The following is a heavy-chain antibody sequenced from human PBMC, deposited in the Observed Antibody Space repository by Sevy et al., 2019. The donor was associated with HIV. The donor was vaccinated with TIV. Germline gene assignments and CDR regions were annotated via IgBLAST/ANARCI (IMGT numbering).Heavy chain of an antibody. Sequence: GGSLRLSCAASGFTFSSYEMNWVRQAPGKGLEWVSYISSSGSTIYYADSVKGRFTISRDNAKNSLYLQRNSLRAEDTAVYYYARVPPIYYDSSGYYTGRFYYYDGMDVWGQGTTVTVSS. D-gene: IGHD3-22*01. J-gene: IGHJ6*02. CDR2: ISSSGSTI. CDR1: GFTFSSYE. CDR3: ARVPPIYYDSSGYYTGRFYYYDGMDV. V-gene: IGHV3-48*03.